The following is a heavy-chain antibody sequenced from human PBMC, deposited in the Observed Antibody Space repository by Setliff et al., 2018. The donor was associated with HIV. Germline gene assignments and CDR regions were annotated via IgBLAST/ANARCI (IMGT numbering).Heavy chain of an antibody. V-gene: IGHV4-34*01. J-gene: IGHJ6*02. D-gene: IGHD4-4*01. CDR2: INHSGST. Sequence: TSETLSLTCAVYGGSFSDYYWSWIRQPPGKGLEWIGEINHSGSTNYNPSLKSRVTISVDTSKNQFSLKLSSVTAADTAVYYCARDLTVTDNGMDVWGQGTTVTVPS. CDR3: ARDLTVTDNGMDV. CDR1: GGSFSDYY.